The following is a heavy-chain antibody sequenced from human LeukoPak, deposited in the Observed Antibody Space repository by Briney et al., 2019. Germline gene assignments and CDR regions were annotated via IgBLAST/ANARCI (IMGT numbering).Heavy chain of an antibody. V-gene: IGHV1-69*05. D-gene: IGHD3-22*01. J-gene: IGHJ4*02. CDR1: GGTFSSYA. CDR3: AREHGYRYYDSSGYYYG. CDR2: IIPIFGTA. Sequence: SVKVPCKASGGTFSSYAISWVRQAPGQGLEWMGRIIPIFGTANYAQKFQGRVTITTDESTSTAYMELSSLRSEDTAVYYCAREHGYRYYDSSGYYYGWGQGTLVTVSS.